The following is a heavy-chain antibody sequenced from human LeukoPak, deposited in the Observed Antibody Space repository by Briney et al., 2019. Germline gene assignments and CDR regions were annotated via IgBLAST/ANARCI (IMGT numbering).Heavy chain of an antibody. J-gene: IGHJ2*01. CDR1: GGSIKNNY. CDR3: AGGPFDGHLYGTYWYFHV. D-gene: IGHD1-14*01. Sequence: PSETLSLTCSVSGGSIKNNYWSWIRQPPGKGLEWIGYVYSNGNTNFNPSLKSRLTMSIDTSKNQFSLKVTSVTAAHTAVYYCAGGPFDGHLYGTYWYFHVWGRGALVTVSS. V-gene: IGHV4-59*01. CDR2: VYSNGNT.